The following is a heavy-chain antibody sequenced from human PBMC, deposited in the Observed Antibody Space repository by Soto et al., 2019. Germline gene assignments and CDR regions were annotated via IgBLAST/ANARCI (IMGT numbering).Heavy chain of an antibody. CDR3: AGVVAANALDI. J-gene: IGHJ3*02. V-gene: IGHV1-69*13. Sequence: SVKVSCKASGGTFSSYAISWVRQAPGQGLEWMGGIIPIFGTANYAQKFQGRVTITADESTSTAYMELRSLRSDDTAVYYCAGVVAANALDIWGQGTMVTVS. CDR1: GGTFSSYA. D-gene: IGHD5-12*01. CDR2: IIPIFGTA.